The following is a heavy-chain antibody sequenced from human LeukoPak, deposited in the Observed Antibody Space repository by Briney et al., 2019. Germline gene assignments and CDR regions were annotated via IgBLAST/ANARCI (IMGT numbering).Heavy chain of an antibody. Sequence: GASVKVSCKASGYTFTSYGISWVRQAPGQGLEWMGWISAYNGNTNYAQKLQGRVTMTTDTSTSTAYMELRSLRSDDTAVYYCASQYYYGPTGYYGGFDYWGQGTPVTVSS. J-gene: IGHJ4*02. CDR3: ASQYYYGPTGYYGGFDY. CDR2: ISAYNGNT. D-gene: IGHD3-22*01. V-gene: IGHV1-18*01. CDR1: GYTFTSYG.